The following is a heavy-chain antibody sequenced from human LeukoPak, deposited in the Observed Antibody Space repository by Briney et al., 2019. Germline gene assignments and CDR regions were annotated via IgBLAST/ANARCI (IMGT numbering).Heavy chain of an antibody. CDR3: ATDLNGRYGSGPFDY. J-gene: IGHJ4*02. V-gene: IGHV1-46*01. Sequence: ASVKVSCKASGYTFTGYYMHWVRQAPGQGLEWKGIINPSGGSTSYAQKFQGRVTMTRDMSTSTVHMELSSLGSEDTAVYYCATDLNGRYGSGPFDYWGQGTLVTVSS. D-gene: IGHD3-10*01. CDR1: GYTFTGYY. CDR2: INPSGGST.